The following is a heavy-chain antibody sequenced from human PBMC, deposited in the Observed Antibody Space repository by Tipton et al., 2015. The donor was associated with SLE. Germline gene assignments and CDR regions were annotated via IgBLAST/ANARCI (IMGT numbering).Heavy chain of an antibody. D-gene: IGHD6-13*01. J-gene: IGHJ1*01. CDR3: ARLGIATTGTNKYFQH. Sequence: TLSLTCAVSGGSIRSSNWWSWVRQPPGKGLEWIGEIHHSGSTNSNPSLKSRVTISVDTSKNQFSLKLSSVTAADTAVYYCARLGIATTGTNKYFQHWGQGTLVTVSS. V-gene: IGHV4-4*02. CDR1: GGSIRSSNW. CDR2: IHHSGST.